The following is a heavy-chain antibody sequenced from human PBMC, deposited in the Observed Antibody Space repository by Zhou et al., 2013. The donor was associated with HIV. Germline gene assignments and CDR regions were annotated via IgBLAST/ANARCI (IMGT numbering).Heavy chain of an antibody. CDR2: INPKSGGT. D-gene: IGHD5-12*01. J-gene: IGHJ4*01. V-gene: IGHV1-2*02. Sequence: QVQLVQSGAEVKKPGASVKVSCKASGYTFTDYYIYWVRQAPGQGLEWMGWINPKSGGTNYAQDFQGRLTMTRDTSITTVYMELKRLTSEDTAMYFCARSHKWLQLRYQGNFDYWGQEQWSPSPQ. CDR3: ARSHKWLQLRYQGNFDY. CDR1: GYTFTDYY.